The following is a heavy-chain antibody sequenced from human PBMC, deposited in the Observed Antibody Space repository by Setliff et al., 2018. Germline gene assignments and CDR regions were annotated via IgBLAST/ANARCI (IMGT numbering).Heavy chain of an antibody. CDR2: ISSGSSTI. V-gene: IGHV3-48*01. J-gene: IGHJ6*03. D-gene: IGHD3-22*01. CDR1: GLTFRNFG. CDR3: ATNPRKGRSGGYYYDDPYYYYMDV. Sequence: HPGGSLRLSCVVSGLTFRNFGMTWVRQAPGKGLEWLAKISSGSSTIYYADSVKGRFTISRDNAKNSLYLQVNSLRAEDTAVYYCATNPRKGRSGGYYYDDPYYYYMDVWGKGTTVTVSS.